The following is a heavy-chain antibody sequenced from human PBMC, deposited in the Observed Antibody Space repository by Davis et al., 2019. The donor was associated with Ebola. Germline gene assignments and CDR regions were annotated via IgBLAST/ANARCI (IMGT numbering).Heavy chain of an antibody. Sequence: GESLKISCAASGFTFSSYGMNWVRQAPGKGLEWVSYISSSGNTIYYADSVKGRFTISRDNAKNSLYLQMNSLRVEDTGVYYCTRFSRGDLENYWGQGTLVTVSS. CDR2: ISSSGNTI. CDR3: TRFSRGDLENY. D-gene: IGHD1-1*01. V-gene: IGHV3-48*04. CDR1: GFTFSSYG. J-gene: IGHJ4*02.